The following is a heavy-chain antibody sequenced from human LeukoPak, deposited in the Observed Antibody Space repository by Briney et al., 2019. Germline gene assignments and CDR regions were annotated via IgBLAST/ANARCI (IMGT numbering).Heavy chain of an antibody. CDR3: ARGYCSGNTCYRSGYEI. CDR1: GGSISSGGYH. J-gene: IGHJ3*02. V-gene: IGHV4-31*03. D-gene: IGHD2-15*01. Sequence: SETLSLTCTVSGGSISSGGYHWSWIRQHPGKGLEWIGYIYYSGTTSYNPSLKSRVTISVDTSKKKFSLKVSSVTAADTAVYYCARGYCSGNTCYRSGYEIWGQGTIVTVSS. CDR2: IYYSGTT.